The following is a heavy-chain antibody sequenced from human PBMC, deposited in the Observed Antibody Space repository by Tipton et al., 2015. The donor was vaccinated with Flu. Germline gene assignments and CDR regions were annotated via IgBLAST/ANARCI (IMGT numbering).Heavy chain of an antibody. Sequence: TLSLTCTVSNGSISRHYWSWIRQAPGKGPEWIGYSYYSGGTNYNPSLKSRVTISVDTSKNQFSLKLTSVTAADTAVYYCARLWFGEPGSYYTYAMDVWGQGTAVTVSS. J-gene: IGHJ6*02. CDR3: ARLWFGEPGSYYTYAMDV. CDR1: NGSISRHY. CDR2: SYYSGGT. V-gene: IGHV4-59*11. D-gene: IGHD3-10*01.